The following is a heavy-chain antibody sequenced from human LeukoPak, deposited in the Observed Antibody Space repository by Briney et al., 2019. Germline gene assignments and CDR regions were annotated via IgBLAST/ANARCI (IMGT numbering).Heavy chain of an antibody. CDR1: GYTFTSYD. V-gene: IGHV1-8*01. CDR3: ARLGLSMVRGITEPDAFDI. D-gene: IGHD3-10*01. Sequence: EASVKVSCKASGYTFTSYDINWVRQATGQGLEWMGWMNPNSGNTGYAQKFQGRVTMTRNTSISTAYMELSSLRSEDTAVYYCARLGLSMVRGITEPDAFDIWGQGTMVTVSS. CDR2: MNPNSGNT. J-gene: IGHJ3*02.